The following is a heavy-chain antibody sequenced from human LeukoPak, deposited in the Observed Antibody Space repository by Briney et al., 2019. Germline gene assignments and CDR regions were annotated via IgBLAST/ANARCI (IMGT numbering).Heavy chain of an antibody. D-gene: IGHD1-26*01. Sequence: SETLSLTCTVSGGSISSSSYYWGWIRQPPGKGLEWIGSIYYSGSTYYNPSLKSRVTISVDTSKNQFSLKLSSVTAADTAVYYCARVPFPYSGSYGPGAFDIWGQGTMVTVSS. J-gene: IGHJ3*02. CDR3: ARVPFPYSGSYGPGAFDI. CDR2: IYYSGST. V-gene: IGHV4-39*07. CDR1: GGSISSSSYY.